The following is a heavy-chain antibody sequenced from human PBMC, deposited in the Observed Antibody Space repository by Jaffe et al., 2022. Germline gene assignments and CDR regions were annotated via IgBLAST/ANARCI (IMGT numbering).Heavy chain of an antibody. Sequence: QVQLVESGGGVVQPGGSLRLSCAASGFTFSSYGMHWVRQAPGKGLEWVAFIRYDGSNKYYADSVKGRFTISRDNSKNTLYLQMNSLRAEDTAVYYCAKDPYTNQLAVAGTFDYWGQGTLVTVSS. J-gene: IGHJ4*02. CDR3: AKDPYTNQLAVAGTFDY. D-gene: IGHD6-19*01. CDR1: GFTFSSYG. CDR2: IRYDGSNK. V-gene: IGHV3-30*02.